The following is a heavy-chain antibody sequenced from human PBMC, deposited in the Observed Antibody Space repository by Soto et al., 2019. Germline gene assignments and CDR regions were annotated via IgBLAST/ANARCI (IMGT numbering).Heavy chain of an antibody. Sequence: GSVQVSCKISWHTLTEFSIHWVRQAPGKGVEWMVGVDPGGGEARYAQKWDERGTVTEGTVSDTAYKELSGLKTYDTGVLYWFPPTPLPGAMITNNNFDFWGQGTPVTASS. CDR2: VDPGGGEA. CDR1: WHTLTEFS. J-gene: IGHJ4*02. V-gene: IGHV1-24*01. CDR3: FPPTPLPGAMITNNNFDF. D-gene: IGHD3-10*01.